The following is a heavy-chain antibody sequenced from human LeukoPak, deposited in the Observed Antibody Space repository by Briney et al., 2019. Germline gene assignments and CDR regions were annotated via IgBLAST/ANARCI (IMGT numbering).Heavy chain of an antibody. CDR3: ARWFSSSSSWGLYYYYMDV. Sequence: SETLSLTCTVSGGSISGYYWSWVRQPPGKGLEWIGYNYNHNSGRTDYNPSLKSRVTISVDTSKNQFSLKLSSVTAADTAVYYCARWFSSSSSWGLYYYYMDVWGKGTTVTVSS. J-gene: IGHJ6*03. D-gene: IGHD6-6*01. CDR2: NYNHNSGRT. V-gene: IGHV4-59*12. CDR1: GGSISGYY.